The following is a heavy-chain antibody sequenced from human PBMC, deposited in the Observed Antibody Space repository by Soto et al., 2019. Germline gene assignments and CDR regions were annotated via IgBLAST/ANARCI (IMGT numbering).Heavy chain of an antibody. CDR1: GGSISSSNYY. CDR2: IYYSGTT. CDR3: AKSYGDYGAYYYGDV. Sequence: QVQLQESGPGLVKPSETLSLTCTVSGGSISSSNYYWVWIRQTPEKGLEWIGSIYYSGTTYYNPSLKSRVTISVDTSKNQFSLNLRSVTAADTAMYYCAKSYGDYGAYYYGDVWGKGTTVTVSS. D-gene: IGHD4-17*01. J-gene: IGHJ6*03. V-gene: IGHV4-39*01.